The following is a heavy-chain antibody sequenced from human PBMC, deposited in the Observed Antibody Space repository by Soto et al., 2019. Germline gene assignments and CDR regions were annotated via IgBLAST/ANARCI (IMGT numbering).Heavy chain of an antibody. CDR3: AVYYYNSGLNNWLDP. CDR2: IYYSGTT. V-gene: IGHV4-39*01. J-gene: IGHJ5*02. Sequence: PSETLSLTCSVSGGSIRSPTSYWAWIRQPPGKGLEWIGSIYYSGTTYYNPSVQSRVTISVDTSKNQFSLKMTSVTAADMAVYYCAVYYYNSGLNNWLDPWGPGTLVTVSS. D-gene: IGHD3-10*01. CDR1: GGSIRSPTSY.